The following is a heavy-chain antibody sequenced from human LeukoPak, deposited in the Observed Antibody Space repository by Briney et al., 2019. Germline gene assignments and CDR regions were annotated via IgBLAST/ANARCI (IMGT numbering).Heavy chain of an antibody. V-gene: IGHV3-9*01. CDR2: ISWNSGAL. D-gene: IGHD6-13*01. CDR1: GFAFNNYA. J-gene: IGHJ5*02. CDR3: AKGPTNSWPVEDWFDP. Sequence: PGRSLRLSCAASGFAFNNYAMHWVRQAPGKGLEWVSGISWNSGALGYADSVRGRFTISRDNGKNSLYLQMTSLRPEDTAFYYCAKGPTNSWPVEDWFDPWGQGTLVTVSS.